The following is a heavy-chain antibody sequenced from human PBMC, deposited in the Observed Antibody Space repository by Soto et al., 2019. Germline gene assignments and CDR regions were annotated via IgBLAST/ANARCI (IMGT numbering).Heavy chain of an antibody. CDR2: IYHSGST. Sequence: QLQLQESGSGLVKPSQTLSLTCAVSGGSISSGGYSWSWIRQPPGKGLEWIGYIYHSGSTYYNPSLKSRVTISVDRSKNQFSLKLSSVTAADTAVYYCARELWFGADMRYSDYWGQGTLVTVSS. V-gene: IGHV4-30-2*01. D-gene: IGHD3-10*01. CDR3: ARELWFGADMRYSDY. J-gene: IGHJ4*02. CDR1: GGSISSGGYS.